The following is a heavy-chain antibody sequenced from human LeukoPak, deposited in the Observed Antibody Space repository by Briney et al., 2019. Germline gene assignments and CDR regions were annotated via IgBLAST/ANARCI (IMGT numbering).Heavy chain of an antibody. Sequence: PSETLSLTCTVSGGSISSYYWSWIRLPPGKGLEWIGYFYDSGSTNYSPSLKSRVTVLVDTSKNQFSLRLSSVTAADTAVYYCARHKACCSGTSCLYSYYAMDVWGQGTTVTVSS. D-gene: IGHD2-2*01. CDR3: ARHKACCSGTSCLYSYYAMDV. J-gene: IGHJ6*02. V-gene: IGHV4-59*08. CDR2: FYDSGST. CDR1: GGSISSYY.